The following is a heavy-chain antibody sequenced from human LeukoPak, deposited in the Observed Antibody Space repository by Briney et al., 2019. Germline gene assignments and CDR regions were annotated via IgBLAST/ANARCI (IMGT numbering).Heavy chain of an antibody. D-gene: IGHD1-26*01. CDR3: ARSLVGATDY. V-gene: IGHV4-59*01. J-gene: IGHJ4*02. CDR1: GGSISSYY. CDR2: IYHSAVYYSGST. Sequence: PSETLSLTCTVSGGSISSYYWSWIRQPPGKGLEWIGYIYHSAVYYSGSTNYNPSLQSRVTLSVDTSKNQLSLKLNSMTAADTAVYYCARSLVGATDYWGQGTLVTVSS.